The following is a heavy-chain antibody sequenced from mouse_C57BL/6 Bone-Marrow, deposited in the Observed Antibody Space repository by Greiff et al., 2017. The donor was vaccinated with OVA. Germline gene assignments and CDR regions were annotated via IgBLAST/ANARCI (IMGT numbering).Heavy chain of an antibody. D-gene: IGHD4-1*01. V-gene: IGHV2-2*01. CDR2: IWSGGST. J-gene: IGHJ2*01. CDR1: GFSLTSYG. Sequence: QVQLKESGPGLVQPSQSLSITCTVSGFSLTSYGVHWVRQSPGKGLEWLGVIWSGGSTDYNAAFISRLSISKDNSKSQVFFKMNSLQADDTAIYYCARNPGTGRGNYFDYWGQGTTLTVSS. CDR3: ARNPGTGRGNYFDY.